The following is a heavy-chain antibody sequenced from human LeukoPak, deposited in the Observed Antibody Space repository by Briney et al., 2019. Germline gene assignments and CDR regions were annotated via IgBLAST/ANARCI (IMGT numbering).Heavy chain of an antibody. CDR1: GFTFSTYS. D-gene: IGHD3-10*01. CDR3: ASSFANEYYYGSGSYYNPLKLDY. Sequence: PGGSLRLSCAASGFTFSTYSMNWVRQAPGKGLEWVSSISSSSSYIYYADSVKGRFTISRGNAKNSLYLQMNSLRAEDTAVYYCASSFANEYYYGSGSYYNPLKLDYWGQGTLVTVSS. CDR2: ISSSSSYI. J-gene: IGHJ4*02. V-gene: IGHV3-21*01.